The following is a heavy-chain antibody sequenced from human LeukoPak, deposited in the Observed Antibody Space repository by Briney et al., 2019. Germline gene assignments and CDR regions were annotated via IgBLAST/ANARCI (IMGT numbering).Heavy chain of an antibody. J-gene: IGHJ6*03. V-gene: IGHV1-8*01. CDR1: GYTFTSYD. CDR2: MNPNSGNT. D-gene: IGHD1-1*01. CDR3: ARRGTTGTSDYYYYMDV. Sequence: ASAKGSCKASGYTFTSYDINWVRQATGQGLEWMGWMNPNSGNTGYAQRFQGRVTMTRNTSISTAYMELSSLRSEDTAVYYCARRGTTGTSDYYYYMDVWGKGTTVTVSS.